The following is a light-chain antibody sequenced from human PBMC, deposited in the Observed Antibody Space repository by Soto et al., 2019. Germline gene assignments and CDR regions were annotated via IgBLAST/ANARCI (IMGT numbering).Light chain of an antibody. CDR3: QQRSNWPPA. CDR2: DAS. Sequence: EIVLTQSPATLSLSPGERANLSCRASQSVNSYLAWYQQQPGQGPRLLIYDASNRATGIPARFSGSGSGTDFTLTISSLEPEDLAVYYCQQRSNWPPAFGGGTKVEIK. V-gene: IGKV3-11*01. CDR1: QSVNSY. J-gene: IGKJ4*01.